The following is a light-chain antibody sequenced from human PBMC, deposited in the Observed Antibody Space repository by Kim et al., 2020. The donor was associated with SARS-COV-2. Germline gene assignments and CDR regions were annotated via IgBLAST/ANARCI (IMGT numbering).Light chain of an antibody. J-gene: IGKJ5*01. CDR2: SVS. CDR3: QQYGHSPPIA. Sequence: EVVLTQSPGTLSLSPGERATLSCRASQTVNRYLGWYQQKPGQAPTLLIYSVSTRAAGIPDRFSGSGSGTDFTLTISRLEPGDFAVYYCQQYGHSPPIAFGQGTRLEIK. CDR1: QTVNRY. V-gene: IGKV3-20*01.